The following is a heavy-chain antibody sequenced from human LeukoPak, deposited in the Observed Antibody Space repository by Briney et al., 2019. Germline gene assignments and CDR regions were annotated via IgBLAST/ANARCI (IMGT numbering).Heavy chain of an antibody. J-gene: IGHJ4*02. V-gene: IGHV3-48*03. CDR1: GFTFSSYD. CDR3: AREGGWNDFDY. CDR2: ISSSGNLI. Sequence: GGSLRLSCAASGFTFSSYDMNWVRQAPGKGLEWVSYISSSGNLIHYADSVKGRFTFSRDNARNSLYLQMNSLRADDTAIYYCAREGGWNDFDYWGQGTLVTVSS. D-gene: IGHD1-1*01.